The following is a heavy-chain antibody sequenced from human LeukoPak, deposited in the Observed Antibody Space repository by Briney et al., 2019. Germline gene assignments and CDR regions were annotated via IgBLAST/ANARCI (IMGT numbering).Heavy chain of an antibody. D-gene: IGHD6-19*01. V-gene: IGHV4-34*01. CDR1: GESFSGYY. Sequence: PSETLSLTCAVYGESFSGYYWSWIRQPPGKGLEWIGEINHSGSTNYNPSLKSRVTISADTSKNQFSLKLSSVTAADTAVYYCARVPPIAVAGTDSFDYWGQGTLVTVSS. CDR3: ARVPPIAVAGTDSFDY. CDR2: INHSGST. J-gene: IGHJ4*02.